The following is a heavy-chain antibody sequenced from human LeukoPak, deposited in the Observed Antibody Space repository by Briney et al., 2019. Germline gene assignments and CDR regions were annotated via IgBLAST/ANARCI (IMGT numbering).Heavy chain of an antibody. CDR1: GFTVSSNY. CDR3: ARDPVVVVPAATPGGSSRYYYKGLDV. CDR2: ISSSSNNI. Sequence: GGSLRLSCAASGFTVSSNYMSWVRQTPGKGLEWVASISSSSNNIFYGDSVRGRFTLSRDNANNSLPLHINSLSADDTGVYYCARDPVVVVPAATPGGSSRYYYKGLDVWGQGTTVTVSS. V-gene: IGHV3-21*06. J-gene: IGHJ6*02. D-gene: IGHD2-2*01.